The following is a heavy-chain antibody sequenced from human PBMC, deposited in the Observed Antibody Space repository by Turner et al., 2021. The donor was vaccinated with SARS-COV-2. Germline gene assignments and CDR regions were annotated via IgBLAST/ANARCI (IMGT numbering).Heavy chain of an antibody. CDR3: TTHSAPDY. J-gene: IGHJ4*02. V-gene: IGHV3-15*01. CDR2: IKNKTDGGKT. D-gene: IGHD6-13*01. CDR1: GFTFSNAW. Sequence: EVQLEESGGGLVKPGGSLRLSCAASGFTFSNAWMSWVRQAPGKGLEWVGRIKNKTDGGKTDYAAPVKGRFTISRDDSKNTLYLKMNSLKTEDTAVYYCTTHSAPDYWGQGTLVTVSS.